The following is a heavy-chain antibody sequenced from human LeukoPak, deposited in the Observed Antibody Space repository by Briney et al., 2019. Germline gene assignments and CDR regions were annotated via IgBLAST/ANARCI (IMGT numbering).Heavy chain of an antibody. CDR1: GFTFSSYN. J-gene: IGHJ4*02. D-gene: IGHD3-22*01. CDR3: AKPRGLDYYDSSVILDY. CDR2: TSYDGSKK. Sequence: GGSLRLSCAASGFTFSSYNMQWVRQAPGKGLEWVAGTSYDGSKKFYADSVKGRFTISRDNSQNTLFLQMNSLRPEDTALYYCAKPRGLDYYDSSVILDYWGQGTLVTVSS. V-gene: IGHV3-30*18.